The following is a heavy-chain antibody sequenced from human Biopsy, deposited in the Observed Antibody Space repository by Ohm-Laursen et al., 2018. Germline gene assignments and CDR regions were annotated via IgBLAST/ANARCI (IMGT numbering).Heavy chain of an antibody. V-gene: IGHV3-48*03. CDR3: AREGWSAYSLDFDY. D-gene: IGHD3-3*01. Sequence: SLRLSCAASGFSFSSYSMNWVRQAPGKGLEWISYIGSSGSPIYYADSVKGRFTISRDNAKNSLYLQMNSLRAEDTAVYYCAREGWSAYSLDFDYWGQGTLVTVSS. J-gene: IGHJ4*02. CDR2: IGSSGSPI. CDR1: GFSFSSYS.